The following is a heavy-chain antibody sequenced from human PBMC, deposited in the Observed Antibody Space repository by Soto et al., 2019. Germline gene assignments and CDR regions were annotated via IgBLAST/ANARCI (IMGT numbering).Heavy chain of an antibody. Sequence: QVQLVQSGAEVKKPGSSVKVSCKASGGTFSSYAISWVRQAPGQGLEWMGGIIPIFGTANYAQKFQGRVTXNXDXXTSTAYMELSSVRSEDTAVYYCARVWAAGHNWFDPWGQGTLVTVSS. CDR2: IIPIFGTA. J-gene: IGHJ5*02. D-gene: IGHD6-13*01. CDR3: ARVWAAGHNWFDP. V-gene: IGHV1-69*05. CDR1: GGTFSSYA.